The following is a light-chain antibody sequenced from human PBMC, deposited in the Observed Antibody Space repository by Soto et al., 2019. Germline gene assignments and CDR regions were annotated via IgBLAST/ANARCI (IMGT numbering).Light chain of an antibody. V-gene: IGLV2-8*01. J-gene: IGLJ3*02. CDR2: DVS. CDR3: SSYAGSNNLWV. CDR1: SSDVGGYNY. Sequence: QSALTQPPSASGSPGQSVTISCTGTSSDVGGYNYVSWYQQHPGKAPKLMIYDVSQRPSGVPDRFSGSKSGNTASLTVSGLQAEDEGDYYCSSYAGSNNLWVFGGGTKVTVL.